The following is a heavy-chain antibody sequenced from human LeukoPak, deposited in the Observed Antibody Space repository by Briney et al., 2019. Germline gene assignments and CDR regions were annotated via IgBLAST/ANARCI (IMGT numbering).Heavy chain of an antibody. CDR3: TQANDLPHYDILTGYYDTAFDY. Sequence: GGSLRLSCAASGFTFSGSAMHWVRQASGKGLEWVGRIRSKANSYATAYAASVKGRFTISRDDSKNTAYLQMNSLKTEDTAVYYCTQANDLPHYDILTGYYDTAFDYWGQGTLVTVSS. CDR2: IRSKANSYAT. J-gene: IGHJ4*02. D-gene: IGHD3-9*01. V-gene: IGHV3-73*01. CDR1: GFTFSGSA.